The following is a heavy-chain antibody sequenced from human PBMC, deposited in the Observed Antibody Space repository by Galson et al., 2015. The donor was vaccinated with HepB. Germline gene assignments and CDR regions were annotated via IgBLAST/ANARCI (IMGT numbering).Heavy chain of an antibody. J-gene: IGHJ2*01. V-gene: IGHV4-39*07. Sequence: TLSLTCTVSGGSISSSSYYWGWIRQPPGKGLEWIGSIYYSGSTYYNPSLKSRVTISVDTSKNQFSLKLSSVTAADTAVYYCASYTAAIESNWYFDLWGRGTLVTVSS. CDR2: IYYSGST. CDR1: GGSISSSSYY. D-gene: IGHD2-2*01. CDR3: ASYTAAIESNWYFDL.